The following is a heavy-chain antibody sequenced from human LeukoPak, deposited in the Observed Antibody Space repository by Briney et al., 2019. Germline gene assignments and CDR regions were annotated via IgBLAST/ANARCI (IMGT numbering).Heavy chain of an antibody. CDR2: INPNSGGT. CDR1: GYTFTGYY. D-gene: IGHD5-18*01. V-gene: IGHV1-2*02. Sequence: ASVKVSCKASGYTFTGYYMHWVRQAPGQGLEWMGWINPNSGGTNYAQKFQGRVTMTRDTSISTAYMELSRLRSDDTAVYYCARGMDTAMMAIDYWGQGTLVTVSS. CDR3: ARGMDTAMMAIDY. J-gene: IGHJ4*02.